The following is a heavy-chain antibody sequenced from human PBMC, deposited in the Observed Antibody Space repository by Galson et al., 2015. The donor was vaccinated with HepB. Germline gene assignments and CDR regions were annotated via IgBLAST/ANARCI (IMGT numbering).Heavy chain of an antibody. CDR3: ASIRGYSYGYGY. CDR2: ISYDGSNK. D-gene: IGHD5-18*01. J-gene: IGHJ4*02. Sequence: SLRLSCAASGFTFISYAMHWVRQAPGKGLDWVAVISYDGSNKYYADSVKGRFTISRDNSKNTLYPQMNSLRAEDTAVYYCASIRGYSYGYGYWGQGTLVTVSS. V-gene: IGHV3-30*04. CDR1: GFTFISYA.